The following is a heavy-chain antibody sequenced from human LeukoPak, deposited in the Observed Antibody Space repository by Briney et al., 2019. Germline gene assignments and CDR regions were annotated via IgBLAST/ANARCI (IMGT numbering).Heavy chain of an antibody. J-gene: IGHJ3*02. V-gene: IGHV4-61*02. CDR1: GGSISSNTYY. CDR2: IYTSGST. Sequence: SQTLSLTCTVSGGSISSNTYYWSWIRQPAGKGLEWIGRIYTSGSTNYNPSLKSRVTISVDTSKNQFSLKLSSVTAADTAVYYCARAPYIEGAFDIWGQGTMVTVSS. D-gene: IGHD4-11*01. CDR3: ARAPYIEGAFDI.